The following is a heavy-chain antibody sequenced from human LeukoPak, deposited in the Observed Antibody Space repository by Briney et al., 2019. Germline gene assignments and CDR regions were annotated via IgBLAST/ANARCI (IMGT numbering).Heavy chain of an antibody. CDR1: GYTFTNYG. J-gene: IGHJ4*02. CDR3: ARDGIGDHFWSLFDF. CDR2: LSGYNGNT. Sequence: GASVKVSCKTSGYTFTNYGISWVRQATGQGLEWMGWLSGYNGNTNYEQKLQGRVTMTTDTSTSTAYMELRSLRSDDTAGYYCARDGIGDHFWSLFDFWGQGTLVTVSS. V-gene: IGHV1-18*01. D-gene: IGHD3-3*02.